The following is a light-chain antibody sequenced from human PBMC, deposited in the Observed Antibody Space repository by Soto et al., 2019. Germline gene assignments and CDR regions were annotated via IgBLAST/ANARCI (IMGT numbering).Light chain of an antibody. Sequence: QSVLTQPPSVSGAPGQRVTISCTGSSSNIGSTYDVQWYQQLPGTAPKLLIHGNTDRPSGVPDRFSGSKSGTSASLAITGLKEDDEADYYCQSYDDSLSVHYVFGTGTKLTVL. CDR3: QSYDDSLSVHYV. J-gene: IGLJ1*01. CDR2: GNT. CDR1: SSNIGSTYD. V-gene: IGLV1-40*01.